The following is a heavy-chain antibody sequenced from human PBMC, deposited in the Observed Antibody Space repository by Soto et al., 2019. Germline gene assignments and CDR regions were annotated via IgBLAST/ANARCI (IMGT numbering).Heavy chain of an antibody. CDR3: AKNGLDNSPSAIDS. CDR1: GFTFRNNV. CDR2: ITGSGRDT. Sequence: GGSLRLSCAASGFTFRNNVLSWVRQAPGKGLDWVSGITGSGRDTYYTDSVKGRFTISRDNSKNMVFLQMNSLRAEDTALYYCAKNGLDNSPSAIDSWGPGTLVTVSS. J-gene: IGHJ4*02. V-gene: IGHV3-23*01. D-gene: IGHD2-8*01.